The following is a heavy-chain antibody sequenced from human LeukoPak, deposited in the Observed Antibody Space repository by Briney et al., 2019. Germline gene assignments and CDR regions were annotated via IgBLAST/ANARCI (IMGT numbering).Heavy chain of an antibody. CDR1: GFTFSSHA. V-gene: IGHV3-64*02. D-gene: IGHD6-6*01. CDR3: ARGGTYSSSSLNS. Sequence: GGSLRLSCAASGFTFSSHAMHWVRQAPGKGLEYVSSTNTDGNYIYCVESVRGRFTISRDNSKNTLHLQMVSLRPDDMGVYYCARGGTYSSSSLNSWGQGTLVTVSS. J-gene: IGHJ4*02. CDR2: TNTDGNYI.